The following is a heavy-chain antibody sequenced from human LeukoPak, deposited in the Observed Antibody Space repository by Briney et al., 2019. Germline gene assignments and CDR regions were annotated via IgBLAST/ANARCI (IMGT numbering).Heavy chain of an antibody. CDR3: AKDRFLGVRYFDWLCIDY. V-gene: IGHV3-23*01. Sequence: GGSLRLSCAASGFTFSSYGMSWVRQAPGKGLEWVSAISGSGGSAYYADSVKGRFTISRDNSKNTLYLQMNSLRAEDTAVYYCAKDRFLGVRYFDWLCIDYWGQGTLVTVSS. CDR1: GFTFSSYG. J-gene: IGHJ4*02. D-gene: IGHD3-9*01. CDR2: ISGSGGSA.